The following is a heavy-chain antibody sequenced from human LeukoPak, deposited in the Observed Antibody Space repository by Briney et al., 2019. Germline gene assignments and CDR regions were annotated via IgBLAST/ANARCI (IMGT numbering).Heavy chain of an antibody. J-gene: IGHJ4*02. CDR2: IHYSGST. CDR1: GGSISSSNYY. CDR3: ARRIIVATIDH. D-gene: IGHD5-12*01. V-gene: IGHV4-39*01. Sequence: SETLSLTCTVSGGSISSSNYYWAWIRQPPGKGLEWIGSIHYSGSTYYNPSLKSRVTISADTSKNQFSLKLSSVTAADTAVYYCARRIIVATIDHWGQGTLVTVSS.